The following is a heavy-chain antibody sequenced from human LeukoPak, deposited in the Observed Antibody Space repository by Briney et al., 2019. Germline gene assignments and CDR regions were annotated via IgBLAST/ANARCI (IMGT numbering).Heavy chain of an antibody. J-gene: IGHJ4*02. CDR2: ISSTADIV. CDR3: ARETVAGTFDY. V-gene: IGHV3-11*01. Sequence: PGGSLRLSCSASGFTVSNNYMSWVRRAAGKGLGWVSDISSTADIVSYADFVLGRFTISRDNGDDSLSLHLNNLRAEDTAVYYCARETVAGTFDYWSQGTLVTVSS. CDR1: GFTVSNNY. D-gene: IGHD6-19*01.